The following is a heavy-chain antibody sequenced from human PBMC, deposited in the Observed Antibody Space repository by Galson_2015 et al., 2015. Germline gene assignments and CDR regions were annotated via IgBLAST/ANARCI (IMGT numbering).Heavy chain of an antibody. J-gene: IGHJ4*02. CDR1: GYTLTDLS. D-gene: IGHD3-3*01. CDR3: ATLTESGSAFDY. V-gene: IGHV1-24*01. CDR2: FDPENGET. Sequence: SVKVSCKASGYTLTDLSMHWVRQAPGKGLEWMGGFDPENGETIYAQKFQGRVTMTEDTSADTAYMELSSLRSEDTAMYYCATLTESGSAFDYWGQGTLVTVSS.